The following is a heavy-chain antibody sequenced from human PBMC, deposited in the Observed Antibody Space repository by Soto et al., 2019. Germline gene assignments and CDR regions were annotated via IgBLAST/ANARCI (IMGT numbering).Heavy chain of an antibody. D-gene: IGHD3-16*01. V-gene: IGHV3-33*01. CDR1: GFTFSSFG. CDR3: ARDPKKYGPYYYYMDV. CDR2: IWYDGSNK. J-gene: IGHJ6*03. Sequence: PGGSLRLSCAASGFTFSSFGMHWVRQAPGKGLEWVAVIWYDGSNKYYGDSVKGRFTISRDNSKNTLYLQMNSLRAEDTAVYYCARDPKKYGPYYYYMDVWAKGTTVTVSS.